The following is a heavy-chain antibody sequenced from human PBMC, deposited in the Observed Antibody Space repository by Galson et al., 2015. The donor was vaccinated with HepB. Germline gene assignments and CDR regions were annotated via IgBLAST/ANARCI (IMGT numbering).Heavy chain of an antibody. V-gene: IGHV3-48*02. CDR3: ARDLSYSYGLPFDY. J-gene: IGHJ4*02. Sequence: SLRLSCAASGFTFSSYSIDWVRQAPGKGLEWVSYISSSSSTIYYADSVKGRFTISRDNAKNSLYLQMNSLRDEDTAVYYCARDLSYSYGLPFDYWGQGTLVTVSS. D-gene: IGHD5-18*01. CDR2: ISSSSSTI. CDR1: GFTFSSYS.